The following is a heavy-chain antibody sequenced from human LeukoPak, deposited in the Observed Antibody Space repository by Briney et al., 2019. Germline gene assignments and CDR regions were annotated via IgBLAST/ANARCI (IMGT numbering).Heavy chain of an antibody. Sequence: GASVKVSCKASGYTFTSYGISWVRQAPGQGLEWMGWISAYNGNTNHAQKLQGRVTMTTDTSTSTAYMELRSLRSDDTAVYYCARGGLTMVRGVISPGAYYMDVWGKGTTVTVSS. J-gene: IGHJ6*03. V-gene: IGHV1-18*01. CDR1: GYTFTSYG. CDR2: ISAYNGNT. CDR3: ARGGLTMVRGVISPGAYYMDV. D-gene: IGHD3-10*01.